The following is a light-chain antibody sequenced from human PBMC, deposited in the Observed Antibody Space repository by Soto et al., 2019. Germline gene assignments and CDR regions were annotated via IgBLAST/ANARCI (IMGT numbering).Light chain of an antibody. CDR3: QQYNSLNT. J-gene: IGKJ2*01. V-gene: IGKV1-5*03. CDR1: QSISSW. Sequence: DIQMTQSPSTLSASVGDRVTITCRASQSISSWLAWYQQKPGKAPKLLIYKASSLESGVPSRFSGSGSGTEFTITISRLEPDDFAPYYCQQYNSLNTFGQGTKLEIK. CDR2: KAS.